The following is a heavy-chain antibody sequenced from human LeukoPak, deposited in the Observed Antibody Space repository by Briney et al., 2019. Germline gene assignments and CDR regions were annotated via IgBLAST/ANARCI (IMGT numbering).Heavy chain of an antibody. D-gene: IGHD3-10*01. CDR2: INHSGST. J-gene: IGHJ4*02. V-gene: IGHV4-34*01. Sequence: SETLSLTCAVYGGSFSGYYWSWIRQPPGKGLEWIGEINHSGSTNYNPSLKSRVTISVDTSKNQFSLKLSSVPAADTAVYYCARTVGSGSYFSYWGQGTLVTVSS. CDR1: GGSFSGYY. CDR3: ARTVGSGSYFSY.